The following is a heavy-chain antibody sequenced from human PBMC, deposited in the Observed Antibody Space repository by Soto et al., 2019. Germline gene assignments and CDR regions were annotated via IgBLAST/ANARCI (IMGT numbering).Heavy chain of an antibody. V-gene: IGHV4-59*01. CDR1: GGSISSYY. Sequence: SETLSLTCTLSGGSISSYYWSWIRQPPGKGLEWIGYIYYSGSTNYNPSLKSRVTISVDTSKNQFSLKLSSVTAADTAVYYCARGGSNMWKFDYWGQGTLVTVS. D-gene: IGHD3-10*02. J-gene: IGHJ4*02. CDR2: IYYSGST. CDR3: ARGGSNMWKFDY.